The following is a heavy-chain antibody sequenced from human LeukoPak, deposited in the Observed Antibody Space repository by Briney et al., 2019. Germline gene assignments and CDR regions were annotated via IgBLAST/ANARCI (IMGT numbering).Heavy chain of an antibody. CDR3: AREVVRPRYYFDY. V-gene: IGHV4-59*12. CDR2: IYYSGST. Sequence: SETLSLTCTVSGGSISSYYWSWIRQPPGKGLEWIGYIYYSGSTNYNPSLKSRVTISVDTSKNQFSLKLSSVTAADTAVYYCAREVVRPRYYFDYWGQGTLVTVSS. CDR1: GGSISSYY. J-gene: IGHJ4*02.